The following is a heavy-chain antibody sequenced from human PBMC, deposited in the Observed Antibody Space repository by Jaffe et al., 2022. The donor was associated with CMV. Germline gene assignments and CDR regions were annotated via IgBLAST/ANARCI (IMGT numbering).Heavy chain of an antibody. CDR2: IIPIFGTA. CDR3: ARSYCSGGSCYLNNYSGTAYYYYYGMDV. J-gene: IGHJ6*02. V-gene: IGHV1-69*01. D-gene: IGHD2-15*01. CDR1: GGTFSSYA. Sequence: QVQLVQSGAEVKKPGSSVKVSCKASGGTFSSYAISWVRQAPGQGLEWMGGIIPIFGTANYAQKFQGRVTITADESTSTAYMELSSLRSEDTAVYYCARSYCSGGSCYLNNYSGTAYYYYYGMDVWGQGTTVTVSS.